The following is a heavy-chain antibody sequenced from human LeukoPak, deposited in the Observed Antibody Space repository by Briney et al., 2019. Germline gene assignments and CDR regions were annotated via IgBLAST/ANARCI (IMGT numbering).Heavy chain of an antibody. J-gene: IGHJ4*02. Sequence: TGGSLRLSCAASGFTLTSYTMNWVRQAPGKGLEWVSFISSSSSYIYYADSVKGRFTISRDNSKNTLYLEMNSLRAEDTAVFYCAKTGSSSWYYFDYWGQGTLVTVSS. CDR1: GFTLTSYT. D-gene: IGHD6-13*01. CDR3: AKTGSSSWYYFDY. CDR2: ISSSSSYI. V-gene: IGHV3-21*04.